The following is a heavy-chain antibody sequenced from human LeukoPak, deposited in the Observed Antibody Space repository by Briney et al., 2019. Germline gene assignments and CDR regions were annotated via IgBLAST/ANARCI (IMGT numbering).Heavy chain of an antibody. J-gene: IGHJ6*03. Sequence: ASVKVSCKASGYTFTSYDINWVRQATGQGLEWMGWMNPNSGNTGYAQKFQGRVTMTRNISISTAYMELSSLRSEDTAVYYCARGLRLSYYYYLDVWGKGTTVTVSS. CDR2: MNPNSGNT. V-gene: IGHV1-8*01. D-gene: IGHD2/OR15-2a*01. CDR3: ARGLRLSYYYYLDV. CDR1: GYTFTSYD.